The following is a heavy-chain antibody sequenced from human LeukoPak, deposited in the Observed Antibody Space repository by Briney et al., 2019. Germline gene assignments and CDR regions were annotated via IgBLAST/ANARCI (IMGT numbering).Heavy chain of an antibody. J-gene: IGHJ4*02. V-gene: IGHV4-31*03. D-gene: IGHD2-2*01. Sequence: KASETLSLTCTVSGGSISSGGYYWSWIRQHPGKGLEWIGYIYYSGSTYYNPSLKSRVTISVDTSKNQFSLKLSSVTAADTAVYYCARGWGVVVPAAILDYWGQGTLVTVSS. CDR3: ARGWGVVVPAAILDY. CDR2: IYYSGST. CDR1: GGSISSGGYY.